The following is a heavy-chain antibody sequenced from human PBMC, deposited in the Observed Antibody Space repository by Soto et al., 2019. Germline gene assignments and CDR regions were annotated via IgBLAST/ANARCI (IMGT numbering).Heavy chain of an antibody. V-gene: IGHV3-23*01. J-gene: IGHJ4*02. CDR2: ISGSGGST. CDR1: GFTFSSYA. D-gene: IGHD3-22*01. Sequence: GGSLRLSCAVSGFTFSSYAMSWVRQAPGKGLEWVSAISGSGGSTYYADSVKGRFTISRDNSKNTLYLQMNSLRAEDTAVYYCAKGCYYDSSGYPYFDYWGQGTLVTVSS. CDR3: AKGCYYDSSGYPYFDY.